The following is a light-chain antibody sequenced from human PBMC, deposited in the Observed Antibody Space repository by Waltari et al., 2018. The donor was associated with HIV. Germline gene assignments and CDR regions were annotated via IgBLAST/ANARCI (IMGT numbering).Light chain of an antibody. J-gene: IGKJ3*01. CDR1: QNIKNF. Sequence: DIQMTQSPSSLSASIGDRVTIACRTAQNIKNFLNWYQQKPGKAPKILFYTATSLQSGVSSMFNGSGSGTVFTLTIVDLQPEYFATYCCQQDYSSPTFGPGTIVDVK. CDR3: QQDYSSPT. V-gene: IGKV1-39*01. CDR2: TAT.